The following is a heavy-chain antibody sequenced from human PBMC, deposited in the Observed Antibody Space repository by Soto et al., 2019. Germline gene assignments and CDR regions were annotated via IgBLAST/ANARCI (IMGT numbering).Heavy chain of an antibody. CDR3: ATNGDYYDSSGPKDIQH. V-gene: IGHV4-31*03. D-gene: IGHD3-22*01. Sequence: QVQLQESGPGLVKPSQTLSLTCTVSGGSIRSGGYYWGWIRQPPGKGLEWIGFIYYSGNTYYNPSLKSRLSISVDTSKNQFSLRLSSVTAADTAVYYCATNGDYYDSSGPKDIQHWGQGTLVTVSS. J-gene: IGHJ1*01. CDR1: GGSIRSGGYY. CDR2: IYYSGNT.